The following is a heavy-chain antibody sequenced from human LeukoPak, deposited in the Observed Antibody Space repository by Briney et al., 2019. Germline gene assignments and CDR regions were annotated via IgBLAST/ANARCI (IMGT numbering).Heavy chain of an antibody. V-gene: IGHV3-48*03. Sequence: GGSLRLSCAASGFTFSSYAMSWVRQAPGKGLEWVSYIGSSGRSIFYADSVKGRFTISRDNAKNSLYLQMNSLRGEDTAVYYCARATYDSSGYPFSWGQGTLVTVSS. J-gene: IGHJ5*02. D-gene: IGHD3-22*01. CDR3: ARATYDSSGYPFS. CDR2: IGSSGRSI. CDR1: GFTFSSYA.